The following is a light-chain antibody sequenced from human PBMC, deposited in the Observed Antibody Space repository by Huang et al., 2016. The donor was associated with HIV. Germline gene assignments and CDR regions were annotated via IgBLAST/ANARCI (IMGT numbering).Light chain of an antibody. J-gene: IGKJ1*01. CDR1: QSIISN. V-gene: IGKV3-15*01. Sequence: DIVMTQSPATRSVSLGQRATLSCRASQSIISNLAWYQQKPGQAPRLLIFGASTRATGIPARFSGSGSGTDVTLTISSMQSEDFAVYYCHQYNDWPETFGQGTKVEIK. CDR2: GAS. CDR3: HQYNDWPET.